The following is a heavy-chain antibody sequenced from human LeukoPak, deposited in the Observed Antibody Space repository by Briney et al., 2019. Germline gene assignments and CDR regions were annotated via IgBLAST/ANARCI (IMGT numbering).Heavy chain of an antibody. J-gene: IGHJ4*02. Sequence: GGSLRLSCAASGFTFSSYSMTWVRQAPGKGLEWVSSISSSSSYIYYADSVKGRFTISRDNAKNSLYLQMNSLRDEDTALYYCVRDNDWAFHYWGQGTLVTVSS. CDR1: GFTFSSYS. D-gene: IGHD3-9*01. CDR3: VRDNDWAFHY. V-gene: IGHV3-21*01. CDR2: ISSSSSYI.